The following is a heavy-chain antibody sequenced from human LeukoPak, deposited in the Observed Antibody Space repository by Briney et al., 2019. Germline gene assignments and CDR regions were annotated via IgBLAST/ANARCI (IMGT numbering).Heavy chain of an antibody. D-gene: IGHD3-22*01. CDR1: GYTFIGYY. CDR2: ISAYNGNT. CDR3: ARDAYYYDSSGYYAFDY. Sequence: ASVKVSCKASGYTFIGYYMHWVRQAPGQGLEWMGWISAYNGNTNYAQKLQGRVTMTTDTSTSTAYMELRSLRSDDTAVYYCARDAYYYDSSGYYAFDYWGQGTLVTVSS. J-gene: IGHJ4*02. V-gene: IGHV1-18*04.